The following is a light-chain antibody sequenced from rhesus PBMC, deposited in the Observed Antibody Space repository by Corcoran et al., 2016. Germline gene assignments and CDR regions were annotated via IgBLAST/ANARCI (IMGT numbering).Light chain of an antibody. J-gene: IGKJ1*01. CDR3: QQYDDLPPT. Sequence: DIQMTQSPSSLSASVGDKVTITCHASQDISSWLAWYQQKPGEAPKPLLYAASSLQTGVPSRCSGRGAGTDYTLTISSLQPEDFATYCCQQYDDLPPTFGQGTKVEIK. CDR1: QDISSW. CDR2: AAS. V-gene: IGKV1-19*01.